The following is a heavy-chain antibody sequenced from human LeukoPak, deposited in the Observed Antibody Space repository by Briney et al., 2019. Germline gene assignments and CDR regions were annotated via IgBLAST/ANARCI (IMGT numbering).Heavy chain of an antibody. Sequence: GGSLRLSCAASGFTFSSYSMNWVRQAPGKGLEWVSSISSSSSYIYYADSVKGRFTISRDNAKNSLYLQMNSLRAEDTAVYYCAREFFVSRPSNCGGDCYTAFDYWGQGTLVTVSS. V-gene: IGHV3-21*01. CDR3: AREFFVSRPSNCGGDCYTAFDY. D-gene: IGHD2-21*02. J-gene: IGHJ4*02. CDR1: GFTFSSYS. CDR2: ISSSSSYI.